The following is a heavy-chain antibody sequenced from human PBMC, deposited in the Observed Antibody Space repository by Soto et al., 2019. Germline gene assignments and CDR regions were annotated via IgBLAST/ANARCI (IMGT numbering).Heavy chain of an antibody. CDR3: AIWRMIVVVITSPRFDY. D-gene: IGHD3-22*01. CDR2: ISGSGGST. V-gene: IGHV3-23*01. J-gene: IGHJ4*02. CDR1: GFTFSSYA. Sequence: GGSLRLSCAASGFTFSSYAMSWVRQAPGKGLEWVSAISGSGGSTYYADSVKGRFTISRDNSKNTLYLQMNSLRAEDTAVYYCAIWRMIVVVITSPRFDYWGQGTLVTVSS.